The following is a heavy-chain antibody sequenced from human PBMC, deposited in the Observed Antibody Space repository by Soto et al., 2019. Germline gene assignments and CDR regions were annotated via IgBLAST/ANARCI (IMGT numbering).Heavy chain of an antibody. Sequence: ASETLSLTCAVSGYSIGSGYYWAFIRQSPGKGLEWIGSIYHAGSVYYNPSLNGRVALSMDTSKNHFSLKLTSVTAADTAVYYCARTFDYYGMDVWGQGTTVTVSS. J-gene: IGHJ6*02. V-gene: IGHV4-38-2*01. CDR2: IYHAGSV. CDR3: ARTFDYYGMDV. CDR1: GYSIGSGYY.